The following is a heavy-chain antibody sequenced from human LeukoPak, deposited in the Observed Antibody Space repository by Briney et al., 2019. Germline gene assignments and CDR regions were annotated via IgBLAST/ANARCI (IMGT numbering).Heavy chain of an antibody. CDR3: TTSRTFDY. CDR1: GFTFSSYW. J-gene: IGHJ4*02. CDR2: IKSDGSNT. Sequence: GGSLRLSCAASGFTFSSYWMHWVRQAPGKGLVGVSGIKSDGSNTNYADSVKGRFTISRDNAKNTLHPQMNSLRAEDTAVYYCTTSRTFDYWGQGTLVTVSS. V-gene: IGHV3-74*01.